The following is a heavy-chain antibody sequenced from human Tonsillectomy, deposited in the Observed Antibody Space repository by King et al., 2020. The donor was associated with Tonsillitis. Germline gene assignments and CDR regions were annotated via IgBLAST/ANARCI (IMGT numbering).Heavy chain of an antibody. CDR2: ISGSGGST. Sequence: VQLVESGGGLVQPGGSLRLSCAASGFTFSSYAMSWVRQAPGKGLEWVSGISGSGGSTYYADSVKGRFTISRDNTKNTLYLQMNSLRAEDTAVYYCAKIQCLEVVSTDYWGQGTLVTVSS. D-gene: IGHD5/OR15-5a*01. CDR3: AKIQCLEVVSTDY. J-gene: IGHJ4*02. V-gene: IGHV3-23*04. CDR1: GFTFSSYA.